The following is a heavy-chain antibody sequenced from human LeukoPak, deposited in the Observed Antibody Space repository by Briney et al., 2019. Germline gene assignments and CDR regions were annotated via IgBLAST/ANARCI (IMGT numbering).Heavy chain of an antibody. CDR2: IIPILGIA. Sequence: ASVKVSCKASGYTFTGYYMHWVRQAPGQGLEWMGRIIPILGIANYAQKFQGRVTITADKSTSTAYMELSSLRSEDTAVYYCARGKGTMVRGVITYYFDYWGQGTLVTVSS. CDR1: GYTFTGYY. V-gene: IGHV1-69*04. CDR3: ARGKGTMVRGVITYYFDY. D-gene: IGHD3-10*01. J-gene: IGHJ4*02.